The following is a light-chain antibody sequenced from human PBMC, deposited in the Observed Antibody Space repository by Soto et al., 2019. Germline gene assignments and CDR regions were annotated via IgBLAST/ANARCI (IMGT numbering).Light chain of an antibody. Sequence: QSVLTQPPSASGTPGQRVTISCSGSSSNIGSNYVSWYQHLPGTAPKLLIYDNNERPSGIPDRFSASKSGTSATLGITGLQTGDEADYYCGAWDSSLSAGVFGGGTQLTVL. CDR2: DNN. CDR3: GAWDSSLSAGV. J-gene: IGLJ3*02. V-gene: IGLV1-51*01. CDR1: SSNIGSNY.